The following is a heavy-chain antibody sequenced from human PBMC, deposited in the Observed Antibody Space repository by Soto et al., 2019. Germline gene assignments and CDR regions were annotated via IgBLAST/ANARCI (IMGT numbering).Heavy chain of an antibody. J-gene: IGHJ5*02. CDR3: AKDGGREGYFGNWFDP. CDR2: IIPIFGTR. D-gene: IGHD2-15*01. Sequence: QVQLVQSGAEVKKPASSVKVSCKASGGTFSNYAITWVRQAPGQGLEWLGRIIPIFGTRDYAQKFQGRVTISADESTTTAYMDLSSLRSEDTAVYYYAKDGGREGYFGNWFDPLGHGALVTVSS. V-gene: IGHV1-69*15. CDR1: GGTFSNYA.